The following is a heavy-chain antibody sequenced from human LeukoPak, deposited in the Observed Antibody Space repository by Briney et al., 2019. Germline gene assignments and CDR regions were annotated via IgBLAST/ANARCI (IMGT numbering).Heavy chain of an antibody. D-gene: IGHD4-23*01. V-gene: IGHV4-30-2*01. CDR3: ARERPLDTVVSQDF. Sequence: SETLSLTCTVSGASISSGGYFWSWIRQPPGKGLEWIGYIYHTGNTYYNPSLESRVTMSVDKSKSQFSLSLASVTVADTAVYYCARERPLDTVVSQDFWGQGTLVIVSS. CDR1: GASISSGGYF. CDR2: IYHTGNT. J-gene: IGHJ4*02.